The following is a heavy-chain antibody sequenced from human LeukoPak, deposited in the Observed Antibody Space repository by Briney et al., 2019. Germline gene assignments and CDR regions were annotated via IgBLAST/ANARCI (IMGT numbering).Heavy chain of an antibody. D-gene: IGHD2/OR15-2a*01. CDR1: GFTFSSYS. J-gene: IGHJ4*02. Sequence: GGSLRLSCAASGFTFSSYSMNWVRQAPGKGLVWVSRINSDGSDTTYADSVKGRFTISRDNAKNTLFLQMNSLRAEDAAVYYCARDTLDWGQGTLVTVSS. V-gene: IGHV3-74*01. CDR2: INSDGSDT. CDR3: ARDTLD.